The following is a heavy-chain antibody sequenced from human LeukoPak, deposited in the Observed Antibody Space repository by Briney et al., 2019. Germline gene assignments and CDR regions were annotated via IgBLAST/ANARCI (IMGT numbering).Heavy chain of an antibody. CDR1: GGSFSGYY. Sequence: SETLSLTCAVYGGSFSGYYWSWIRQPPGKGLEWIGEINHSGSTNYNPSLKSRVTISVDTSKNQFSLKLSSVTAADTAVYYCVREPIAVAGKDYWGQGTLVTVSS. CDR3: VREPIAVAGKDY. J-gene: IGHJ4*02. D-gene: IGHD6-19*01. V-gene: IGHV4-34*01. CDR2: INHSGST.